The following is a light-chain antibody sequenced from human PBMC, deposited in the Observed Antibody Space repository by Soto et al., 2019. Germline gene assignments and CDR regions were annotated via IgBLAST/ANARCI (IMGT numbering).Light chain of an antibody. Sequence: DIQMTQSPSSLSASVGDRVTITCRASQSISSRLAWYQHKPGKAPKLLIYKASTLESGVPSRFSGSGSGTDFNLTISCLQSEDFATYYCQQYYSYPWTFGQGTKVDIK. CDR2: KAS. J-gene: IGKJ1*01. CDR1: QSISSR. V-gene: IGKV1-5*03. CDR3: QQYYSYPWT.